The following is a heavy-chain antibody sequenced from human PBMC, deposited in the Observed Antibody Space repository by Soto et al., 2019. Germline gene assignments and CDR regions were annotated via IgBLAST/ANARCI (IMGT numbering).Heavy chain of an antibody. CDR3: ARSFTYGAQRFDY. CDR2: IYDGGTT. J-gene: IGHJ4*02. Sequence: SETLSLTCSVSGDSMNTYFWTWIRQPPGKGLEWIGYIYDGGTTNYNPSLKSRAAISVDTSKNQFSLNLTSVTAADTAMYYCARSFTYGAQRFDYWGQGALATVSS. D-gene: IGHD3-10*01. CDR1: GDSMNTYF. V-gene: IGHV4-59*01.